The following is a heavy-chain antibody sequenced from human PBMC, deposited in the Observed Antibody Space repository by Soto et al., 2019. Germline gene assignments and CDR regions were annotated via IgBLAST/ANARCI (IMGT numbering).Heavy chain of an antibody. CDR1: GCTFSDYY. Sequence: GSLRLSCAASGCTFSDYYMSWIRQATGKGLEWVSYISSSGSTIYYADSVKGRFTISRDNAKNSLYLQMNSLRAEDTAVYYCARVNYYDSSGPHDAFDIWGQGTMVTVS. CDR2: ISSSGSTI. V-gene: IGHV3-11*01. CDR3: ARVNYYDSSGPHDAFDI. J-gene: IGHJ3*02. D-gene: IGHD3-22*01.